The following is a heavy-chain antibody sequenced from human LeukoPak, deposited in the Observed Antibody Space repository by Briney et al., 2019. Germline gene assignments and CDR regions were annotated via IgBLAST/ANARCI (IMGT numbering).Heavy chain of an antibody. CDR2: IKSKTDDGTA. Sequence: GGSLRLSCAASGFSFNTAWMNWVRQTPGQGLEWLGRIKSKTDDGTAEYPAHVKGRFIISRRDSKNMLSLEMRSLRTEDTGVYYCTTRGIAVSGLGYWGRETLVVVSS. CDR3: TTRGIAVSGLGY. CDR1: GFSFNTAW. D-gene: IGHD6-19*01. J-gene: IGHJ4*02. V-gene: IGHV3-15*01.